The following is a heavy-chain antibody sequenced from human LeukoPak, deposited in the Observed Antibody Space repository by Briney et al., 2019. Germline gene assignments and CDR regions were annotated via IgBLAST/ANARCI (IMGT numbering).Heavy chain of an antibody. V-gene: IGHV1-2*02. CDR3: AREYSSSSASPLDY. CDR2: INPNSGGT. Sequence: ASVKVSCKASGYTFTVYYMHWVRQAPGQGLEWMGWINPNSGGTNYAQKFQGRVTMTRDTSISTAYMELSRLRSDDTAVYYCAREYSSSSASPLDYWGQGTLVTVSS. CDR1: GYTFTVYY. D-gene: IGHD6-6*01. J-gene: IGHJ4*02.